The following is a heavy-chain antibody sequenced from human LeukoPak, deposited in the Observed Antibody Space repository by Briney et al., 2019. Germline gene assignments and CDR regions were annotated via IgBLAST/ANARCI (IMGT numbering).Heavy chain of an antibody. D-gene: IGHD2-2*01. J-gene: IGHJ4*02. CDR1: GLTFSRHG. V-gene: IGHV3-21*01. CDR2: IGAGGVDI. Sequence: PGGSLRLSCAASGLTFSRHGMYWVRQVPGGGLEWVSAIGAGGVDIYYADSVKGRFTISRDNAKNSLYLQMNSLRAEDTAVYYCAKGGIVPAAPFDYWGQGTLVTVSS. CDR3: AKGGIVPAAPFDY.